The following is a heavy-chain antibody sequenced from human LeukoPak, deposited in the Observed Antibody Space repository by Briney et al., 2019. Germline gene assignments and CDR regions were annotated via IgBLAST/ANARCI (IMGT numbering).Heavy chain of an antibody. CDR3: AKLTRLTIFGVLSNWFDP. CDR2: ISGGST. J-gene: IGHJ5*02. Sequence: HPGGSLRLSCAASGFTVISNEMSWVRKAPGKGLEWVSSISGGSTYYADSVKGRFSISRDNSKNTVYLQMNSLRAEDTAVYYCAKLTRLTIFGVLSNWFDPWGQGTLVTVSS. D-gene: IGHD3-3*01. V-gene: IGHV3-38-3*01. CDR1: GFTVISNE.